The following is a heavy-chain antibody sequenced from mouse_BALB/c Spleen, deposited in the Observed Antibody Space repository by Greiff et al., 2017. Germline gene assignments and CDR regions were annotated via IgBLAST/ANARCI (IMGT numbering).Heavy chain of an antibody. CDR2: ISSGSSTI. J-gene: IGHJ3*01. CDR1: GFTFSSFG. Sequence: EVMLVESGGGLVQPGGSRKLSCAASGFTFSSFGMHWVRQAPEKGLEWVAYISSGSSTIYYADTVKGRFTISRDNPKNTLFLQMTSLRSEDTAMYYCARSGLTGTLAYWGQGTLVTVSA. V-gene: IGHV5-17*02. CDR3: ARSGLTGTLAY. D-gene: IGHD4-1*01.